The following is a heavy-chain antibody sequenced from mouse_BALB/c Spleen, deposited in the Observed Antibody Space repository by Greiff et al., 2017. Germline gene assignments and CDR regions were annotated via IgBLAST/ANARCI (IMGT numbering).Heavy chain of an antibody. V-gene: IGHV3-2*02. J-gene: IGHJ4*01. Sequence: EVKLLESGPGLVKPSQSLSLTCTVTGYSITSDYAWNWIRQFPGNKLEWMGYISYSGSTSYNPSLKSRISITRYTSKNQFFLQLNSVTTEDTATYYCARGGGLRLYAMDYWGQGTSVTVSS. CDR3: ARGGGLRLYAMDY. CDR2: ISYSGST. D-gene: IGHD1-2*01. CDR1: GYSITSDYA.